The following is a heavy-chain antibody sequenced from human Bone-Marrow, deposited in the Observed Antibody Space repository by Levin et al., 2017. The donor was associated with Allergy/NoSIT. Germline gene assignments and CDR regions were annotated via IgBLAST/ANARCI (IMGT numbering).Heavy chain of an antibody. D-gene: IGHD3-9*01. CDR3: AIYLTD. V-gene: IGHV4-30-4*01. CDR1: GVSVSSGDYY. CDR2: IDYSGNI. Sequence: SETLSLTCSVSGVSVSSGDYYWSWIRQPPGKGLEWSGYIDYSGNIYYNSSLKSRITISLDTSKNQFSLKFNSVTAADTAVYCCAIYLTDWAQGTRVTVSS. J-gene: IGHJ4*02.